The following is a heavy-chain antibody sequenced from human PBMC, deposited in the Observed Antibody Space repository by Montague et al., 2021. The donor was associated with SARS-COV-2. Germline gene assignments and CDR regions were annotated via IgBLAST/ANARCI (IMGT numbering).Heavy chain of an antibody. CDR1: GGSFIGYY. Sequence: SETLSLTCAVYGGSFIGYYWTWIRQSPGKGLEWIAEINHSGTTNYNFNPSLRSRLTISVDTSKSQFSLKLSSVTAADTGVYYCARWDPQTLTLIGLRGKSASDYWGQGTLVTVSS. V-gene: IGHV4-34*01. CDR3: ARWDPQTLTLIGLRGKSASDY. CDR2: INHSGTT. J-gene: IGHJ4*02. D-gene: IGHD4-23*01.